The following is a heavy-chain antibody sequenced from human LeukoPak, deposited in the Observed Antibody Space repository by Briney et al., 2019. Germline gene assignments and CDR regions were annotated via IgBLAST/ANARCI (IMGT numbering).Heavy chain of an antibody. CDR1: GFTFSSYA. V-gene: IGHV3-23*01. Sequence: GGSLRLSCAASGFTFSSYAMSWVRQAPGKGLEWVSAISGSGGGGSTNYADSVRGRFTISRDNTKNTLYLQMNSLRAEDTALYYGAKGRFSNFVPWGQGTLVTVSS. CDR2: ISGSGGGGST. CDR3: AKGRFSNFVP. J-gene: IGHJ5*02. D-gene: IGHD4-11*01.